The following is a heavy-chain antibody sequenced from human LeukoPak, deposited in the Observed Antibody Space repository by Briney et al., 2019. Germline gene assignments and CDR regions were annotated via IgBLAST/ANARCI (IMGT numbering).Heavy chain of an antibody. Sequence: GASVKVSCKASGYTFTSYDINWVRQATGQGLEWMGWVNPNSGNTGYAQKFQGRVTMTRNTSISTAYMELSSLRSEDTAVYYCARRTIAAAGSDFDYWGQGTLVTVSS. V-gene: IGHV1-8*01. CDR3: ARRTIAAAGSDFDY. J-gene: IGHJ4*02. CDR1: GYTFTSYD. D-gene: IGHD6-13*01. CDR2: VNPNSGNT.